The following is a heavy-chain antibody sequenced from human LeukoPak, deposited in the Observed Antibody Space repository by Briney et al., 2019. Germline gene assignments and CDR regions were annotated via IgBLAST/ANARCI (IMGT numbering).Heavy chain of an antibody. V-gene: IGHV4-34*01. CDR3: ARGGGSREVVVAAHTTSYYFDY. CDR1: GGSFSGYY. J-gene: IGHJ4*02. Sequence: SETLSLTCAAYGGSFSGYYWSWIRQPPGKGLEWIGEINHSGSTNYNPSLKSRVTITVDTSKNQFSLKLSSVTAADTAVYYCARGGGSREVVVAAHTTSYYFDYWGQGTLVTVSS. D-gene: IGHD2-15*01. CDR2: INHSGST.